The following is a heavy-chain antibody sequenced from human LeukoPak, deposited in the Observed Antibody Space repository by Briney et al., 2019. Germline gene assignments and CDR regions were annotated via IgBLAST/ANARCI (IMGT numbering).Heavy chain of an antibody. D-gene: IGHD3-10*01. CDR1: GFTFNSYW. CDR2: IKQDGSEK. Sequence: PGGSLRLSCAASGFTFNSYWMSWVRQAPGKGQEWVVNIKQDGSEKYYVDSVKGRFTISRDNAKNSLYLQMNSLRAEDTAVYYCAREGQASYYYGLLFSYYYYGMDVWGQGTTVTVSS. CDR3: AREGQASYYYGLLFSYYYYGMDV. V-gene: IGHV3-7*01. J-gene: IGHJ6*02.